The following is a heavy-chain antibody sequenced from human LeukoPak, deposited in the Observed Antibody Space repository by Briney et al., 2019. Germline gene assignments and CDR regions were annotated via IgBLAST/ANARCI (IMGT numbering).Heavy chain of an antibody. D-gene: IGHD5-18*01. Sequence: SETLSLTCSVSGGSSSSYYWSWIRQPPGRGLEWIGYIYYSGSTNSNASLKSRVTIFGDPSKNQFSLSLSSVTAADTAVYYCARHRAYSYSSPFDIWGQGTMVTVSS. V-gene: IGHV4-59*08. J-gene: IGHJ3*02. CDR1: GGSSSSYY. CDR2: IYYSGST. CDR3: ARHRAYSYSSPFDI.